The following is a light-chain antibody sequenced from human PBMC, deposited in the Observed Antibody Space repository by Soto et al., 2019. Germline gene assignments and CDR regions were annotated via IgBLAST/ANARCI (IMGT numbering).Light chain of an antibody. CDR3: CSYAGSSSAYV. Sequence: QSVLTQPASVSGSPGQSITISCTGTSSDVGSYNVVSWYQQHPGKAPKLLIYEVSKRPSGVSDRFSGSKSDNTASLTISGLQAEDEADYHCCSYAGSSSAYVFGTGTKVTVL. CDR2: EVS. J-gene: IGLJ1*01. CDR1: SSDVGSYNV. V-gene: IGLV2-23*02.